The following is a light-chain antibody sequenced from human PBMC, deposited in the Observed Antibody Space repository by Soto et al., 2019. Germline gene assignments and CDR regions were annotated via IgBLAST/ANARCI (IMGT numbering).Light chain of an antibody. CDR3: QQYNSHSPWK. V-gene: IGKV1-5*03. Sequence: DIQITQSPSSVSASVGDRFTITWRASQSVSTWLAWYQQKPGKAPQVLISMASTLESGVPSRFSGSGSGTESTLTISSLQPDDFATYYCQQYNSHSPWKFGQGTKVDIK. J-gene: IGKJ1*01. CDR2: MAS. CDR1: QSVSTW.